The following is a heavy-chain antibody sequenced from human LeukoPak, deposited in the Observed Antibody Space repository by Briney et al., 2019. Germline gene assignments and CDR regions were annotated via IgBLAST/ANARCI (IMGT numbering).Heavy chain of an antibody. CDR3: ARRRRSAAAGTSGYYYYMDV. D-gene: IGHD6-13*01. CDR2: IYYSGST. J-gene: IGHJ6*03. Sequence: PETLSLTCTVSGGSISSSSYYWGWIRQPPGKGLEWIGSIYYSGSTYYNPSLKSRVTISVDTSKNQFSLKLSSVTAADTAVYYCARRRRSAAAGTSGYYYYMDVWGKGTTVTVSS. V-gene: IGHV4-39*01. CDR1: GGSISSSSYY.